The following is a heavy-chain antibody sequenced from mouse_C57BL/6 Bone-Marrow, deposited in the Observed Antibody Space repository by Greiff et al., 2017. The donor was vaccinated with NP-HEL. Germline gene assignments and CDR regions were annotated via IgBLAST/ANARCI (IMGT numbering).Heavy chain of an antibody. Sequence: QVQLKESGPGLVQPSQSLSITCTVSGFSLTSYGVHWVRQSPGQGLAWLGVLWRGGSTDYNAAFISRLSISTDNSKSQVFFKMNSLQADDTAIYYCARNRRDYAPGLFDYWGQGTTLTVSS. CDR2: LWRGGST. D-gene: IGHD2-4*01. CDR3: ARNRRDYAPGLFDY. V-gene: IGHV2-2*01. J-gene: IGHJ2*01. CDR1: GFSLTSYG.